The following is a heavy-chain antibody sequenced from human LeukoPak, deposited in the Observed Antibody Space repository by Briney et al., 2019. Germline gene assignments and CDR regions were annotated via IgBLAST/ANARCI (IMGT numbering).Heavy chain of an antibody. CDR3: VRSDDFWSGYYGY. V-gene: IGHV4-39*07. D-gene: IGHD3-3*01. CDR2: IYYIGST. Sequence: SETLSLTCTVSGGSISSSSYYWGWIRQPPGKGLEWIGNIYYIGSTYYNPSLKSRVTISVDTSKNQFSLKLSSVTAADTAVYYCVRSDDFWSGYYGYWGQGTLVTVSS. J-gene: IGHJ4*02. CDR1: GGSISSSSYY.